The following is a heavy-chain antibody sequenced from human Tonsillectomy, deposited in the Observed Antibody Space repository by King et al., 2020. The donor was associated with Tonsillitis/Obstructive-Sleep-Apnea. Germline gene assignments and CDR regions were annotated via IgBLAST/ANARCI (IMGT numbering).Heavy chain of an antibody. V-gene: IGHV1-69*12. CDR3: ARSVPTIDYYYYHYMDV. CDR2: IIPIFGTA. Sequence: QLVQSGAEVKKPGSSGKLSCKASGGTFRSYDISWVRQAPGQGLEWMGGIIPIFGTANYAQKFQGRVTITADESTSTAYMELSSLRSEDTAVYYCARSVPTIDYYYYHYMDVWGKGTTVTVSS. CDR1: GGTFRSYD. D-gene: IGHD5-12*01. J-gene: IGHJ6*03.